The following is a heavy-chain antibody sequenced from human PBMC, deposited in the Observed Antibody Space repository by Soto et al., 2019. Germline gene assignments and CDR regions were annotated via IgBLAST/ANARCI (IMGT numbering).Heavy chain of an antibody. Sequence: QVQLVQSGAEVKKPGSSVKVSCKASGGTFSSYAIIWVRQAPGQGIEWMGGIIPIFGTANYAQKFQGRVTITADESTRTAYMERSSLRSEDTALSYCAEGGSRRWPTNLGGDYYNGMDVCGQGTTITVSS. V-gene: IGHV1-69*12. CDR3: AEGGSRRWPTNLGGDYYNGMDV. CDR1: GGTFSSYA. D-gene: IGHD3-16*01. CDR2: IIPIFGTA. J-gene: IGHJ6*02.